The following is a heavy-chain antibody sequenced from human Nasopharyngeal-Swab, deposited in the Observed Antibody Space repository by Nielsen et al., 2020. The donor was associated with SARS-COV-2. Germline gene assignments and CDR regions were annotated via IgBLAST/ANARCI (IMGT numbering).Heavy chain of an antibody. J-gene: IGHJ2*01. D-gene: IGHD6-19*01. Sequence: ASAKVTCKASGYTFTSYGISWVRQAPGQGLEWMGWISAYNGNTNYAQKLQGRVTMTTDTSTSTAYMELRSLRSDDTAVYYCARDTGSGWSDWYFDLWGRGTLVTVSS. CDR3: ARDTGSGWSDWYFDL. V-gene: IGHV1-18*04. CDR2: ISAYNGNT. CDR1: GYTFTSYG.